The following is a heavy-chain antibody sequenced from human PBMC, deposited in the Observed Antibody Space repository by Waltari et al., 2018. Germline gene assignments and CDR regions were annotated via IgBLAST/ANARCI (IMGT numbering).Heavy chain of an antibody. D-gene: IGHD3-10*01. CDR3: ARGVRGRYYYYYYMDV. J-gene: IGHJ6*03. CDR1: GGSSCGYY. Sequence: QVQLPQWGAGLLKPSETLALTCAVHGGSSCGYYWSRIRQPPGKGLEWIGEINHSGSTNYNPSLKSRVTISVDTSKNQFSLKLSSVTAADTAVYYCARGVRGRYYYYYYMDVWGKGTTVTVSS. CDR2: INHSGST. V-gene: IGHV4-34*01.